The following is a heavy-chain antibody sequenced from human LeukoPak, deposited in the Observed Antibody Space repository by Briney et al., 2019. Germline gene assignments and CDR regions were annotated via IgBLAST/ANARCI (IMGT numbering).Heavy chain of an antibody. CDR2: IYYSGST. CDR3: ARDGDYCSSTSCYRSSWFDP. Sequence: SETLSLTCTVSSGSISSGGYYWSWLRQHPGKGLEWIGYIYYSGSTYYNPSLKSRVTISVDTSKNQFSLKLSSVTAADTAVYYCARDGDYCSSTSCYRSSWFDPWGQGTLVTVSS. J-gene: IGHJ5*02. V-gene: IGHV4-31*03. D-gene: IGHD2-2*01. CDR1: SGSISSGGYY.